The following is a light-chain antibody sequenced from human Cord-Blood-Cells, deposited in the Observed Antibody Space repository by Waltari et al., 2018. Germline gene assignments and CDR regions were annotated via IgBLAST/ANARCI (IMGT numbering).Light chain of an antibody. V-gene: IGLV1-40*01. CDR2: GNS. CDR3: QSYGSSLSGLYV. Sequence: QRVTISCTGSSSNIGAGYDVHWYQQLPGTTPKLLIYGNSNRPSGVPDRFSGSKSGTSASLAITGLQAEDEADYYCQSYGSSLSGLYVFGTGTKVTVL. CDR1: SSNIGAGYD. J-gene: IGLJ1*01.